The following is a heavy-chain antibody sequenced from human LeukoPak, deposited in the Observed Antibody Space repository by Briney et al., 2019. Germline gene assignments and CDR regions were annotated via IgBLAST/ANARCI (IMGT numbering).Heavy chain of an antibody. CDR3: ARGAGVVVPAARGDY. CDR2: ISSNGGST. D-gene: IGHD2-2*01. Sequence: GGSLRLSCAASGFTFSSYAMHWVRQAPGKGLEYVSAISSNGGSTYYANSVKGRFTISRDNSKNTLYLQMGSLRAEDMAVYYCARGAGVVVPAARGDYWGQGTLVTVSS. V-gene: IGHV3-64*01. J-gene: IGHJ4*02. CDR1: GFTFSSYA.